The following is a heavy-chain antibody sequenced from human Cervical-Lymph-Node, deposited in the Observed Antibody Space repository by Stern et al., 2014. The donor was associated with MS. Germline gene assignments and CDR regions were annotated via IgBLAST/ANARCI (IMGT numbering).Heavy chain of an antibody. D-gene: IGHD4-17*01. CDR1: GYTLTNYD. V-gene: IGHV1-8*01. Sequence: VHLVESGAEVKKPGASVKVSCTVSGYTLTNYDLNWVRQAPGQGLEWMGWISPQSGKTSYAPRFQGRVNMTRDTSRSIAYMELSSLGYDDTAVYYCARNTVYWGQGTLVTVSS. J-gene: IGHJ4*02. CDR2: ISPQSGKT. CDR3: ARNTVY.